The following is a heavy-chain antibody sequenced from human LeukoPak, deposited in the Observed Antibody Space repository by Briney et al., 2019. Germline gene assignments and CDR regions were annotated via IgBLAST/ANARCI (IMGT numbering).Heavy chain of an antibody. Sequence: GGSLRLSCVASGVTLSNYAMSWARQAPGKGLEWVSGISSSGSGGNTYYADSVKGRFTISRDNSKNTLYLQMNSLRAEDTAVYYCASQHPADYWGQGTLVTVSS. CDR1: GVTLSNYA. CDR3: ASQHPADY. J-gene: IGHJ4*02. CDR2: ISSSGSGGNT. V-gene: IGHV3-23*01.